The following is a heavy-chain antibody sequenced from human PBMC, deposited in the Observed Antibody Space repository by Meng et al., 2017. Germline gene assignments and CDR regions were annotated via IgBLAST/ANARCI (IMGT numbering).Heavy chain of an antibody. J-gene: IGHJ6*02. CDR1: GFTFSSYS. V-gene: IGHV3-21*01. CDR2: ISSSSSYI. Sequence: GESLKISCAASGFTFSSYSMNWVRQAPGKGLEWVSSISSSSSYIYYADSVKGRFTISRDNAKNSLYLQMNSLRAEDTAVYYCARDKYYYDSSGPNYYYYGRDVWGQGTTVTVSS. D-gene: IGHD3-22*01. CDR3: ARDKYYYDSSGPNYYYYGRDV.